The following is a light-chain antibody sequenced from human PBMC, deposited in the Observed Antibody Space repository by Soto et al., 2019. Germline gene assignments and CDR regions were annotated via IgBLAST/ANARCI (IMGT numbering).Light chain of an antibody. Sequence: EMVLTQSPGSLSFAAGERATLSLRASQSVSSSYLAWYQQKPGQAPRLLMYGASSRATGIPDRFSGSGSGTDFTLTISRLEPEDFAVYYCQQYGSSPQTFGQGTKVDIK. V-gene: IGKV3-20*01. CDR3: QQYGSSPQT. CDR2: GAS. J-gene: IGKJ1*01. CDR1: QSVSSSY.